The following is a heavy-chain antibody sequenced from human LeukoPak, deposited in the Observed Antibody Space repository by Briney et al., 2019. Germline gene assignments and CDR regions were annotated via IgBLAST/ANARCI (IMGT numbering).Heavy chain of an antibody. J-gene: IGHJ4*02. D-gene: IGHD6-13*01. V-gene: IGHV3-7*01. Sequence: GGSLRLSCAASGFTCSSYWMSWVRQAPGKGLEWVANIKQDGSEKYYVDSVKGRFTISRDNAKNSLYLQMNSLRAEDTAVYYCARVKYSSSEYWGQGTLVTVSS. CDR2: IKQDGSEK. CDR3: ARVKYSSSEY. CDR1: GFTCSSYW.